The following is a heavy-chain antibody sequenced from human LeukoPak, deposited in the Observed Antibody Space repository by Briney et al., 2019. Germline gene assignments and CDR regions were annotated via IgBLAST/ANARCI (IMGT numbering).Heavy chain of an antibody. D-gene: IGHD5-12*01. CDR2: IGDSGGST. CDR3: AKDRSGYDYYYYYYMDV. Sequence: GGTLRLSCAASGFTFSTYGMNWVRQAPGKGLEWVSGIGDSGGSTYYADSVKGRFTISRDNSENTLYLQMNSLRAEDTAVYYCAKDRSGYDYYYYYYMDVWGKGTTVTISS. CDR1: GFTFSTYG. V-gene: IGHV3-23*01. J-gene: IGHJ6*03.